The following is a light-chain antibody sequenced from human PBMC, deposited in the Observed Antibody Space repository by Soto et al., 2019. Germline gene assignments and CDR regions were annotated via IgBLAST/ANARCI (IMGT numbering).Light chain of an antibody. V-gene: IGKV1-27*01. J-gene: IGKJ5*01. CDR1: QGISNY. CDR2: AAS. Sequence: DLQMTQSPSSLSASVGDRVTITCRASQGISNYLAWYQQKSGKVPNLLIYAASTLQSGVPSRFSGSGSGTDFTLTISSLQPEDVATYYCQKYNSAPLTFGQGTRLESK. CDR3: QKYNSAPLT.